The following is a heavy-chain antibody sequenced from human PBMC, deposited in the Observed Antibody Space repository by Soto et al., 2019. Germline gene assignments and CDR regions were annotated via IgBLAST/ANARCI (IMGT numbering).Heavy chain of an antibody. CDR2: VFYSGTT. CDR1: GGSFNSSYYY. D-gene: IGHD6-13*01. Sequence: QLQLQESGPGLVKPSETLSLTCTISGGSFNSSYYYWGWFRQPPGKGLEWIGSVFYSGTTYYNPSLKSRVTISVATSKNQFFLKLYSVTAAETAVYYCDYPAALYDYWGQGTLVTVSS. CDR3: DYPAALYDY. J-gene: IGHJ4*02. V-gene: IGHV4-39*01.